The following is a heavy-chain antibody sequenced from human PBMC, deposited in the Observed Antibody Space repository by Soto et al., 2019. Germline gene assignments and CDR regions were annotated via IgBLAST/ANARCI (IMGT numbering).Heavy chain of an antibody. Sequence: KTSETLSVTCAFSVGSITHDNWWNWSRQPPGKGLEWIGEISHSGTTNYNPSLKSRVTISVDMSKNQLSLKLTSVTAADTAVYYCAKDHNGADAFDIWGQGIMVTVSS. CDR3: AKDHNGADAFDI. CDR2: ISHSGTT. CDR1: VGSITHDNW. D-gene: IGHD2-8*01. V-gene: IGHV4-4*02. J-gene: IGHJ3*02.